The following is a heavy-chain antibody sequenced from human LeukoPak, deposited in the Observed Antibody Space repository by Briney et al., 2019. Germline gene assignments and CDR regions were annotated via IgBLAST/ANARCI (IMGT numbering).Heavy chain of an antibody. Sequence: SQTLSLTCAISGDSVPSNSAAWNWIRQSPSRGLEWLGRTYYRSKWYNDYAVSVKSRITINPDTSKNQFSLQLNSVTPEDTAVYYCARDEGDYYDSSGYYPDAFDIWGQGTMVTVSS. D-gene: IGHD3-22*01. V-gene: IGHV6-1*01. CDR2: TYYRSKWYN. CDR3: ARDEGDYYDSSGYYPDAFDI. CDR1: GDSVPSNSAA. J-gene: IGHJ3*02.